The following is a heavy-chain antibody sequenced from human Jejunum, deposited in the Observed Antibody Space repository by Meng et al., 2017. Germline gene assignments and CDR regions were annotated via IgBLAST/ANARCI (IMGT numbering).Heavy chain of an antibody. CDR3: ATEYGWAFDI. D-gene: IGHD2-15*01. Sequence: GGSLRLSCTASGITLSWYWMSWVRQAPGKGLEWVAKIRQDGSEKYHVDSVKGRFTISRDNAENSLYLQMNSLRAEDTAVYYCATEYGWAFDIWGQGTMVTVS. CDR1: GITLSWYW. V-gene: IGHV3-7*01. CDR2: IRQDGSEK. J-gene: IGHJ3*02.